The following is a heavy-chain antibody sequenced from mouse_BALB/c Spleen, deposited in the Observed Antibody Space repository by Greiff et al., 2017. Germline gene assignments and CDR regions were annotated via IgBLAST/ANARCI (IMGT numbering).Heavy chain of an antibody. V-gene: IGHV3-8*02. J-gene: IGHJ2*01. D-gene: IGHD2-1*01. CDR2: ISYSGST. CDR3: ARGDGNYPYFDY. CDR1: GDSITSGY. Sequence: EVQLQQSGPSLVKPSQTLSLTCSVTGDSITSGYWNWIRKFPGNKLEYMGYISYSGSTYYNPSLKSRISITRDTSKNQYYLQLNSVTTEDTATYYCARGDGNYPYFDYWGQGTTLTVSS.